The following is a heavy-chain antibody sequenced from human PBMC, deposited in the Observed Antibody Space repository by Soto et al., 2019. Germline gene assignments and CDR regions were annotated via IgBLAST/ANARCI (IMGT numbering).Heavy chain of an antibody. CDR2: IYYSGST. V-gene: IGHV4-59*01. J-gene: IGHJ5*02. CDR1: GGSISSYY. D-gene: IGHD3-22*01. CDR3: ARDLYYDSSGYYYGWSDP. Sequence: SESLSLTCAVSGGSISSYYWSWIRQPPGKGLEWIGYIYYSGSTNYNPSLKSRVTISVDTSKNQFSLKLSPVTAADTAVYYCARDLYYDSSGYYYGWSDPSDHETLATLSS.